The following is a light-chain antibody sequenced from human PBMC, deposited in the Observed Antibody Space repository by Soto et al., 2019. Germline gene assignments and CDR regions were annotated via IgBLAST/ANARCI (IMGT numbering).Light chain of an antibody. CDR3: PQYNKWPPLT. V-gene: IGKV3-15*01. CDR1: QSVSSD. Sequence: EIVMTQSPATLSVSPGERATLSCRASQSVSSDLAWYQQKPGQAPRLLIYDASTRATGIPARFSGSGSGTEFTLTISSLQSEDFALYYCPQYNKWPPLTFGGGTKVEI. CDR2: DAS. J-gene: IGKJ4*01.